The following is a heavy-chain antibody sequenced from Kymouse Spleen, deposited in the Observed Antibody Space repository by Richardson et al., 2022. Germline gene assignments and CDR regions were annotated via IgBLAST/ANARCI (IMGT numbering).Heavy chain of an antibody. CDR1: GFTFSSYG. V-gene: IGHV3-33*01. CDR2: IWYDGSNK. CDR3: ARALLIAVAGRDYYYGMDV. J-gene: IGHJ6*02. Sequence: QVQLVESGGGVVQPGRSLRLSCAASGFTFSSYGMHWVRQAPGKGLEWVAVIWYDGSNKYYADSVKGRFTISRDNSKNTLYLQMNSLRAEDTAVYYCARALLIAVAGRDYYYGMDVWGQGTTVTVSS. D-gene: IGHD6-19*01.